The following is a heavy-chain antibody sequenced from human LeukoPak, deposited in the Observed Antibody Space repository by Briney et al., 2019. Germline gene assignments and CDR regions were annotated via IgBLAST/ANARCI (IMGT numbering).Heavy chain of an antibody. V-gene: IGHV3-23*01. CDR1: GFTFSSYA. CDR2: ISASGGRT. D-gene: IGHD5/OR15-5a*01. J-gene: IGHJ5*02. CDR3: AKEVPLYASPMKWFDP. Sequence: PGGSLRLSCAASGFTFSSYAMSWVRQAPGKGLEWGSAISASGGRTYYADSVKGWFTISRDNSKNTLYLQMNNLRAEDTAVYYCAKEVPLYASPMKWFDPWGQGTLVTVSS.